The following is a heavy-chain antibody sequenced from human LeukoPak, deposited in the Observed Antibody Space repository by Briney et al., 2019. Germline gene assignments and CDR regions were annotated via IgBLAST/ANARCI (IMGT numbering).Heavy chain of an antibody. CDR1: GGSISSYY. CDR3: ATLNDILTGYRYFDY. V-gene: IGHV4-59*01. D-gene: IGHD3-9*01. J-gene: IGHJ4*02. Sequence: PSETLSLTCTVSGGSISSYYWSWIRQPPGKGLEWIGYIYYSGSTNYNPSLKSRVTISVDTPKHQFSLKLSSVTAADTAVYYCATLNDILTGYRYFDYWGQGTLVTVSS. CDR2: IYYSGST.